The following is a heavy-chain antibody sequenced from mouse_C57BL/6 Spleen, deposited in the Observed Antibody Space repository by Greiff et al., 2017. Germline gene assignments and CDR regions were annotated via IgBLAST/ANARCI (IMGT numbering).Heavy chain of an antibody. CDR2: ISDGGSYT. D-gene: IGHD2-3*01. J-gene: IGHJ2*01. CDR1: GFTFSSYA. V-gene: IGHV5-4*01. Sequence: EVKLVEPGGGLVKPGGSLKLSCAASGFTFSSYAMSWVRQTPEKRLEWVATISDGGSYTYYPDNVKGRFTISRDNAKNNLYLQMSHLKSEDTAMYYCAREALYDGYFDYWGQGTTLTVSS. CDR3: AREALYDGYFDY.